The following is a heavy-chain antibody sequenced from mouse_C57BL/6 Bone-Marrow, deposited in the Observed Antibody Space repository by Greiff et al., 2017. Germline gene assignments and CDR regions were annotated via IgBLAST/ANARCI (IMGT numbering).Heavy chain of an antibody. CDR2: FYPGSGSI. Sequence: VQLQQSGAELVKPGASVKLSCKASGYIFTEYTIHWVKQRSGQGLEWIGWFYPGSGSIKSNERFKDKATLTADKSSNTVYMELSRLTSEDSAVYFWARHERYYDYEGYFDYWGQGTTLTGSS. J-gene: IGHJ2*01. CDR3: ARHERYYDYEGYFDY. V-gene: IGHV1-62-2*01. CDR1: GYIFTEYT. D-gene: IGHD2-4*01.